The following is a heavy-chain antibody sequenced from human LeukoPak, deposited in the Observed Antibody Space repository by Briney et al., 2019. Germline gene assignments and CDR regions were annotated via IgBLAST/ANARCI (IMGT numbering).Heavy chain of an antibody. Sequence: ASVTVSCTASGYTFINYGISWVRQAPGQGLEWMGWMSVYNGDTNYEQKFQGRVTMTTDTSTNTAYMELRSLRSDDTAVYYCARDGASWRASLITFYYDAMDVWGQGTTVTVSS. J-gene: IGHJ6*02. CDR1: GYTFINYG. V-gene: IGHV1-18*01. CDR3: ARDGASWRASLITFYYDAMDV. CDR2: MSVYNGDT. D-gene: IGHD2/OR15-2a*01.